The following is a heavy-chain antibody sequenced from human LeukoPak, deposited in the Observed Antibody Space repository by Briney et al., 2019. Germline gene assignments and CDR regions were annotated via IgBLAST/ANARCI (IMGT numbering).Heavy chain of an antibody. Sequence: ASVKVSCKASGYTFTSYGISWVRQAPGQGLEWMGWISAYNGNTNYAQKFQGRVTMTRDTSISTAYMELSRLRSDDTAVYYCARGRRVAMENYWGQGTLVTVSS. CDR3: ARGRRVAMENY. CDR2: ISAYNGNT. CDR1: GYTFTSYG. D-gene: IGHD1-1*01. J-gene: IGHJ4*02. V-gene: IGHV1-18*01.